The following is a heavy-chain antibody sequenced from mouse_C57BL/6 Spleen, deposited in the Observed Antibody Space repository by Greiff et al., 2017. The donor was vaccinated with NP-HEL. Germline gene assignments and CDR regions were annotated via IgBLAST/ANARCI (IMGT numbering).Heavy chain of an antibody. CDR1: GYAFTNYL. D-gene: IGHD4-1*01. V-gene: IGHV1-54*01. CDR2: INPGSGGT. Sequence: QVQLQQSGAELVRPGTSVKVSCKASGYAFTNYLIEWVKQRPGQGLEWIGVINPGSGGTNYNEKFKGKATLTADKSSSTAYMQLSSLTSEDSAVYFCARSSLTGNAMDYWGQGTSVTVSS. CDR3: ARSSLTGNAMDY. J-gene: IGHJ4*01.